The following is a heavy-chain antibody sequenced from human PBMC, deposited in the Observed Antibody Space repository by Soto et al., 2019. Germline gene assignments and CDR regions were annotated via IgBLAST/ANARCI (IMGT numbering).Heavy chain of an antibody. Sequence: ASVKVSCKVSGYTLTELSMHWVRQAPGKGLEWMGGFDPEDGETIYAQKFQGRVTMTEDTSTDTAYMELSSLRSEDTAVYYCATEFYYDNELRSSLDYWGQGTLVTVSS. CDR1: GYTLTELS. V-gene: IGHV1-24*01. J-gene: IGHJ4*02. D-gene: IGHD3-22*01. CDR3: ATEFYYDNELRSSLDY. CDR2: FDPEDGET.